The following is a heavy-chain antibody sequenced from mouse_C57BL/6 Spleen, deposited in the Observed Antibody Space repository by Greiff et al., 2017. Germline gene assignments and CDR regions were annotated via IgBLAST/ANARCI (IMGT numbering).Heavy chain of an antibody. J-gene: IGHJ2*01. CDR2: IDPSDSYT. Sequence: VQLQQPGAELVMPGASVKLSCKASGYTFTSYWMHWVKQRPGQGLEWIGEIDPSDSYTNYNQKFKGKSTLTVDKSSSTAYMQLSSLTSEDSAVYYCARGGYARERDYFDYWGQGTTLTVSS. CDR1: GYTFTSYW. CDR3: ARGGYARERDYFDY. V-gene: IGHV1-69*01. D-gene: IGHD3-1*01.